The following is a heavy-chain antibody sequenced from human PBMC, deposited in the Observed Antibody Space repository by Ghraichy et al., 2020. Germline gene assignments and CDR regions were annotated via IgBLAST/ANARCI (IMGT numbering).Heavy chain of an antibody. CDR2: IKQDGSEK. Sequence: LSLTCAASGFTFSSYWMSWVRQAPGHVLVWVANIKQDGSEKYYVDSVKGRFTISRDNAKNSLYLQMNSLRAEDTAVYYCARSRAFDYWGQGTLVTVSS. CDR1: GFTFSSYW. J-gene: IGHJ4*02. CDR3: ARSRAFDY. V-gene: IGHV3-7*01.